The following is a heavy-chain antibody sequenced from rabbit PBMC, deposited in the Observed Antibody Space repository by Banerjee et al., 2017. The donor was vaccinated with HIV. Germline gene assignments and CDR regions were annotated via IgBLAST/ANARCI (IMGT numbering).Heavy chain of an antibody. CDR2: IYTGGDDT. V-gene: IGHV1S40*01. CDR3: AAGSGYFGTRLDL. Sequence: QSLEESGGDLVKPGASLTLTCTASGFSFSSSYWICWVRQAPGKGLEWIGYIYTGGDDTYYASWAKGRFTISKTSSTTVTLQMTSLTAADTATYFCAAGSGYFGTRLDLWGPGTLVTVS. J-gene: IGHJ3*01. D-gene: IGHD8-1*01. CDR1: GFSFSSSYW.